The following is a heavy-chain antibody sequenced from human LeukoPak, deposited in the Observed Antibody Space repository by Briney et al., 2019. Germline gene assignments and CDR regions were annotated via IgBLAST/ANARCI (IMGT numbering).Heavy chain of an antibody. D-gene: IGHD6-6*01. J-gene: IGHJ2*01. CDR1: GGSISSGNYY. CDR3: ARFSSSSGPEYWYFDL. Sequence: SQTLSLTCTVSGGSISSGNYYWNWIRQPAGKGLEWIGRIYTSGSTKYNPSLRSRVTISLDTSKNQISLEMDSVTAADTAMYYAARFSSSSGPEYWYFDLWGRGTLVTVSS. CDR2: IYTSGST. V-gene: IGHV4-61*02.